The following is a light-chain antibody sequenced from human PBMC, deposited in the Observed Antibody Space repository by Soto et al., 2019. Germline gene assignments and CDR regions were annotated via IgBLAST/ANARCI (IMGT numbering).Light chain of an antibody. CDR3: QQYFNRPPG. Sequence: DIQMTQSPSSLSAFVGDRVTITCQASQDISKFLNWYQHKPGKAPKLLIYDASNLEAGVPSRFSGSRSGTDFTLTINRLQPEDIATYYCQQYFNRPPGFGGGTKVDI. CDR2: DAS. J-gene: IGKJ4*01. CDR1: QDISKF. V-gene: IGKV1-33*01.